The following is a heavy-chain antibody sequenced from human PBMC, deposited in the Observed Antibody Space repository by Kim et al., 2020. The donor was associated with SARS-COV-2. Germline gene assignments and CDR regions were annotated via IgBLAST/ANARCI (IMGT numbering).Heavy chain of an antibody. CDR2: ISYDGSNK. CDR3: ALSYYYYYGMDV. CDR1: GFTFSSYG. Sequence: GGSLRLSCAASGFTFSSYGMHWVRQAPGKGLEWVAVISYDGSNKYYADSVKGRFTISRDNSKNTLYLQMNSLRAEDTAVYYCALSYYYYYGMDVWGQGTT. J-gene: IGHJ6*02. V-gene: IGHV3-30*03.